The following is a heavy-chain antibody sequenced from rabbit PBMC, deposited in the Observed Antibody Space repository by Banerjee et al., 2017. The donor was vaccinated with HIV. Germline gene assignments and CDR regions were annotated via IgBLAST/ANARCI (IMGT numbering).Heavy chain of an antibody. CDR2: IDNGSDSA. CDR1: GFTLSSYW. D-gene: IGHD5-1*01. Sequence: QSLEESGGDLVKPGASLTLTCTASGFTLSSYWICWVRQAPGKGLEWIGCIDNGSDSAYYASWVNGRFTISKTSSTTVDLQMTSLTAADTATYFCARIYVAEEGNLWGPGTLVTVS. J-gene: IGHJ4*01. V-gene: IGHV1S40*01. CDR3: ARIYVAEEGNL.